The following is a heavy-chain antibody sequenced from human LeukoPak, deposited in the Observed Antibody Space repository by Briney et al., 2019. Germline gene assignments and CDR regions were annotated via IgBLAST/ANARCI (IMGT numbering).Heavy chain of an antibody. CDR1: GFTFSNAW. D-gene: IGHD3-10*01. CDR3: TTDYYGSGSYFRY. J-gene: IGHJ4*02. Sequence: KPGGSLRLSCAASGFTFSNAWMSWVRQAPGKGLEWVGGIKSKTDGGTTDYAAPVKGSFTISRDDSKNTLYLQMNSLKTEDTAVYYCTTDYYGSGSYFRYWGQGTLVTVSS. V-gene: IGHV3-15*01. CDR2: IKSKTDGGTT.